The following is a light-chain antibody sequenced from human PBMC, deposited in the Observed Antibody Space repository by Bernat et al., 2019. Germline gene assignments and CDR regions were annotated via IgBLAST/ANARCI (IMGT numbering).Light chain of an antibody. V-gene: IGKV1-6*01. J-gene: IGKJ1*01. CDR1: QDIRNY. Sequence: AIQMTQSPSSLSASVGDRVTITCRASQDIRNYLGWYQQRPGKAPTLLIYAASSLQSGVPSRFSGSGSGTDFTLTISSLQPEDFGIYYCLQDYNYPRTFGQGTKVEIK. CDR3: LQDYNYPRT. CDR2: AAS.